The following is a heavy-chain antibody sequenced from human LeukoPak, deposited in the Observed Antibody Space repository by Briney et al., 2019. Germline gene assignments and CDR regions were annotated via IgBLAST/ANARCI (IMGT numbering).Heavy chain of an antibody. Sequence: SETLSLTCTVSGDSIGSYYWSWIRQPPGKGLEWIGYIYFSGTTYYNPSLKSRVTMSVDTSKNQFSLKLNSVTAADTAVYYCAREGRGSWFDYWGQGTLATVSS. V-gene: IGHV4-59*01. J-gene: IGHJ5*01. CDR2: IYFSGTT. CDR3: AREGRGSWFDY. CDR1: GDSIGSYY. D-gene: IGHD5-12*01.